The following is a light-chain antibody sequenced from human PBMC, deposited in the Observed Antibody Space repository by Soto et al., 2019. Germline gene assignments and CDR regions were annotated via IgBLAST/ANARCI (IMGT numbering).Light chain of an antibody. CDR1: QTVDNY. V-gene: IGKV3-20*01. J-gene: IGKJ1*01. CDR2: GAS. Sequence: DIVLTQSPATLSSSPGERATLSCRASQTVDNYLAWYQQKPGQAPRLLIYGASTRATGIPARFSGSGSGTDFTLTITRLEPEDFAVYYCHQYGSAPWTFGQGTKVDIK. CDR3: HQYGSAPWT.